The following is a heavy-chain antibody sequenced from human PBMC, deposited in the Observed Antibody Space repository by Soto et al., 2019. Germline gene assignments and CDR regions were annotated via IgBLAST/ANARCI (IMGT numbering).Heavy chain of an antibody. CDR3: ARQAAAGNGMDV. Sequence: GESLKISCKGSGYSFTSYWISWVRQMPGKGLEWMGRIDPGDSYTNCSPSFQGHVTISADKSISTAYLQWSSLKASDTAMYYCARQAAAGNGMDVWGQGTTVTVSS. D-gene: IGHD6-13*01. J-gene: IGHJ6*02. CDR2: IDPGDSYT. V-gene: IGHV5-10-1*01. CDR1: GYSFTSYW.